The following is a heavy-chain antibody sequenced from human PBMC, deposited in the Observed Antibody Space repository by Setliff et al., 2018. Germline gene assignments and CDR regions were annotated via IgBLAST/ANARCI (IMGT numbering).Heavy chain of an antibody. CDR1: GYIFAGYY. Sequence: ASVKVSCKASGYIFAGYYIHWVRQAPGQGLQWMGWINPNFGATNYASKFQGRFTVSRDNSQNTVYLQMNSLRAEDTAVYYCAKSRPMIVPGSVDYWGLGTLVTVSS. CDR2: INPNFGAT. V-gene: IGHV1-2*02. J-gene: IGHJ4*02. D-gene: IGHD3-22*01. CDR3: AKSRPMIVPGSVDY.